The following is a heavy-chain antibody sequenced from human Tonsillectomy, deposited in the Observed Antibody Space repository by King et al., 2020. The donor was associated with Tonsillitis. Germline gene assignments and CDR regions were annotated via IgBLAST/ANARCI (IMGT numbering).Heavy chain of an antibody. Sequence: VQLVESGGGVVQPGRSLRLSCAASGFNFGTHGMHWVRQAPGKGLEWVALIWYDGSSKHYADSVKGRFTISRDNSKNTVYLQMNSLRAEDTAVYYCARDAARPSSPSDGFDYYFDYWDQGTLVTVSS. CDR3: ARDAARPSSPSDGFDYYFDY. V-gene: IGHV3-33*01. CDR1: GFNFGTHG. D-gene: IGHD5-24*01. CDR2: IWYDGSSK. J-gene: IGHJ4*02.